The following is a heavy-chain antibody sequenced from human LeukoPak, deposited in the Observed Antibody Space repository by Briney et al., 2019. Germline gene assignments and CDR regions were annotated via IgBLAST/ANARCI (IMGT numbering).Heavy chain of an antibody. V-gene: IGHV3-21*01. Sequence: GGSLRLSCAASGFTFSSYSMNWVRQAPGKGLEWVSSISSSSSYIHYADSVKGRFTISRDNAKNSLYLQMNSLRAEDTAVYYCARLKTPSIAVALDWFDPWGQGSLVTVSS. CDR3: ARLKTPSIAVALDWFDP. CDR1: GFTFSSYS. CDR2: ISSSSSYI. D-gene: IGHD6-6*01. J-gene: IGHJ5*02.